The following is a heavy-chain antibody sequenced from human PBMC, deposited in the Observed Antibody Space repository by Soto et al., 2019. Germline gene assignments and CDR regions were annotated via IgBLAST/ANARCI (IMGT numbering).Heavy chain of an antibody. Sequence: EVQLLESGGGLVQPGGSLRLSCAASGFTFTTYAMSWVRQAPGKGLEWVSSITGSGGGTYYADSVKGRFTISRDNSKHTLYLQMNSLRAEDTALYYCAIGCLTVAGTSCSWGQGAQVTVSS. D-gene: IGHD6-19*01. CDR1: GFTFTTYA. CDR2: ITGSGGGT. CDR3: AIGCLTVAGTSCS. V-gene: IGHV3-23*01. J-gene: IGHJ4*02.